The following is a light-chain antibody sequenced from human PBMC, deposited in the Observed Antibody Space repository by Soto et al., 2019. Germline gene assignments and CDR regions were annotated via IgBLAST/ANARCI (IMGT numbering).Light chain of an antibody. CDR1: QSVSSSY. CDR3: QQYGXSPWT. V-gene: IGKV3-20*01. CDR2: GAS. J-gene: IGKJ1*01. Sequence: EIVLTQSPGTLSLSPGERATLSCRASQSVSSSYLAWYQQKPGQAPRPLIYGASSRAIGIPDRFSGSGSGTDFTLTISRLEPEDFAVYYCQQYGXSPWTFGQGXKVDIK.